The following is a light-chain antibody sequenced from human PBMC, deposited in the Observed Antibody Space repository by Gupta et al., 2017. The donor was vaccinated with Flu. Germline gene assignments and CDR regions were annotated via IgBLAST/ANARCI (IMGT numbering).Light chain of an antibody. CDR3: QQNYSTTPS. J-gene: IGKJ4*01. V-gene: IGKV1-39*01. CDR1: HIVSDY. Sequence: GDRVTTACRASHIVSDYLTWYQQKPGKAPHLLIYAASTLHSGIPARFSGSGSGTDFTLTISSLQPEDFAIYYCQQNYSTTPSFGRGTRVEIK. CDR2: AAS.